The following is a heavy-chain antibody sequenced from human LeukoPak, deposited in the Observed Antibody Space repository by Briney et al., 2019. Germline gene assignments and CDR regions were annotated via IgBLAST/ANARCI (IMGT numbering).Heavy chain of an antibody. J-gene: IGHJ5*02. CDR1: GGTFSSYA. V-gene: IGHV1-69*05. CDR3: ARGGYCSSTSCYTALNWFDP. Sequence: SVKVSCKASGGTFSSYAISWVRPAPGQGLEWMGGIIPILGTANYAQKFQGRVTITTDESTSTAYMELSSLRSEDTAVYYCARGGYCSSTSCYTALNWFDPWGQGTLVTVSS. CDR2: IIPILGTA. D-gene: IGHD2-2*02.